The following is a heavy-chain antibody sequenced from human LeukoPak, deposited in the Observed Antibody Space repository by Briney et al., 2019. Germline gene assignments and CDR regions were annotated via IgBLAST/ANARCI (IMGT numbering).Heavy chain of an antibody. Sequence: GGSLRLSCAASGFTFSDYYMSWIRQAPGKGLEWVSYISSSGSTIYYADSVKGRFTISRDNAKNSLYLQMNSLRAEDTAVYYCARVQITMVRGVITRGWFDPWGQGTLVTVSS. CDR2: ISSSGSTI. V-gene: IGHV3-11*01. D-gene: IGHD3-10*01. CDR1: GFTFSDYY. CDR3: ARVQITMVRGVITRGWFDP. J-gene: IGHJ5*02.